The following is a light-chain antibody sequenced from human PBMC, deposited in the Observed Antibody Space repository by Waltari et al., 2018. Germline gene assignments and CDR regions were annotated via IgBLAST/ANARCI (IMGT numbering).Light chain of an antibody. CDR1: SLRTSY. CDR3: SSRNGRANEVV. J-gene: IGLJ3*02. V-gene: IGLV3-19*01. CDR2: GKD. Sequence: SSELTQDPAVSVALGQTVRITCQGDSLRTSYAGWYQLKPGQAPVLVMFGKDKRHSGIPDRFSGYSSGTTSSLTITGAQAEDEAYYYCSSRNGRANEVVFAGGTKVTVL.